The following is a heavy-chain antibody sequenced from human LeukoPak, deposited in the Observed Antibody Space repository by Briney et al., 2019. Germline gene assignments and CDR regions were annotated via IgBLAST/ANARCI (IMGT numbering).Heavy chain of an antibody. J-gene: IGHJ4*02. Sequence: ASVKVSCKASGYTFTSYYIHWVRQAPGQGLEWMGIINPRDGSTTYAQKFQGGVTMTRDTSTSTVYMDLSSLRSEDTAVYYCARRSCSSSSCYFEYWGQGTLVTVSS. D-gene: IGHD2-2*01. CDR2: INPRDGST. CDR3: ARRSCSSSSCYFEY. V-gene: IGHV1-46*01. CDR1: GYTFTSYY.